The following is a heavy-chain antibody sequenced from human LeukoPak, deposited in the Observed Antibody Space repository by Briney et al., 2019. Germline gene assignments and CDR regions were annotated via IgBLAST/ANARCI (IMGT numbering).Heavy chain of an antibody. Sequence: SGPTLVKPTQTLTLTCTFSGFSLSTSGVGVGWIRQPPGKALEWLALIYWDDHKRYSPSLKSRLTITKDTSKNQVVLTMTNMDPVDTATYYCAHSLPYYYDSSGLFFDYWGQGTLVTVSS. CDR2: IYWDDHK. V-gene: IGHV2-5*02. J-gene: IGHJ4*02. D-gene: IGHD3-22*01. CDR1: GFSLSTSGVG. CDR3: AHSLPYYYDSSGLFFDY.